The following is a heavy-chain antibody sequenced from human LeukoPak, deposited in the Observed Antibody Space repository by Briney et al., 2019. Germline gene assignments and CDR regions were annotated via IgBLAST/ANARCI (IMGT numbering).Heavy chain of an antibody. CDR1: GYSFTSYW. D-gene: IGHD6-19*01. J-gene: IGHJ6*03. Sequence: GESLKISCKGSGYSFTSYWIGWVRQMPGKGLEWMGIIYPGDSDTRYSPSFQGQVTISAYKSISTAYLQWSSLKASDTAMYYCARAPYSSGFTGYMDVWGKGTTVTVSS. CDR2: IYPGDSDT. CDR3: ARAPYSSGFTGYMDV. V-gene: IGHV5-51*01.